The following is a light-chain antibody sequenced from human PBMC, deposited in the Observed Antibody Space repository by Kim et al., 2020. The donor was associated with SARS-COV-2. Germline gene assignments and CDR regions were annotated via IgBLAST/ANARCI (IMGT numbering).Light chain of an antibody. Sequence: SYELTQPPSVSASPGQTASITCSGAKLGDKYAYWYQQKPGQSPVLVIYQHTKRPSGISQRFSGSSSGNTATLTISPAQTVDEADYYCQAWDSSTAVFGGG. J-gene: IGLJ3*02. V-gene: IGLV3-1*01. CDR3: QAWDSSTAV. CDR2: QHT. CDR1: KLGDKY.